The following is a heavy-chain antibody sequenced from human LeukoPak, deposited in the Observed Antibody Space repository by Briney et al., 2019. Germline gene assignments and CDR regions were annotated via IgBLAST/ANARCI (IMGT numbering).Heavy chain of an antibody. CDR1: GDSISSGDYY. CDR2: THYSGST. CDR3: AREYIPTIVVPAATSNYWYFDL. V-gene: IGHV4-30-4*08. D-gene: IGHD2-2*01. J-gene: IGHJ2*01. Sequence: PSQTLSLTCSVSGDSISSGDYYWSWIRQPPGKGLEWIGYTHYSGSTYYRPSLKSRVSMSVDTSKNQFSLKLSSVTAADTAVYYCAREYIPTIVVPAATSNYWYFDLWGRGTLVTVSS.